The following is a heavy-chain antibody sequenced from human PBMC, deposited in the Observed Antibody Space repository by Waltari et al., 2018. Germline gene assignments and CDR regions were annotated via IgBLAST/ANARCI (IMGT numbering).Heavy chain of an antibody. CDR2: INHSGST. V-gene: IGHV4-34*01. D-gene: IGHD3-10*01. CDR1: GGSFSGYS. Sequence: QVQLQQGGAGLVKPSETLSLTCAVYGGSFSGYSWSWIRQPPGKGLEWIGEINHSGSTNYNPSLKSRVTIAVDTSKNQFSLKLSSVTAADTAVYYCARGRGNARIYNWFDPWGQGTLVTVSS. CDR3: ARGRGNARIYNWFDP. J-gene: IGHJ5*02.